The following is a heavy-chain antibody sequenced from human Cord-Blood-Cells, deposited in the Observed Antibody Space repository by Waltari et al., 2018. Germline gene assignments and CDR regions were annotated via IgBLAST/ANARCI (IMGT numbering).Heavy chain of an antibody. CDR2: FYYSGST. Sequence: QLQLQESGPGLVKPSETLSLTCTVSGGSISSSSYYWGWIRQPPGKGLDGIGSFYYSGSTYYNPSLKSRVTISVDTSKNQFSLKLSSVTAADTAVYYCASPDANTGIDYWGQGTLVTVSS. J-gene: IGHJ4*02. CDR1: GGSISSSSYY. CDR3: ASPDANTGIDY. V-gene: IGHV4-39*01. D-gene: IGHD3-10*01.